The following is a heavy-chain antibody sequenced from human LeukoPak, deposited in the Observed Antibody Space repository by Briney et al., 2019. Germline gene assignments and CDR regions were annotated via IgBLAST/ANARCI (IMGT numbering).Heavy chain of an antibody. CDR1: GFTVSSNC. Sequence: GGSLRLSCAASGFTVSSNCMSWVRQAPGKGLEWVAVIWYDGSNKYYADSVKGRFTISRDNSKNTLYLQMNSLRAEDTAVYYCARDHGSGRKGWFDPWGQGTLVTVSS. D-gene: IGHD3-10*01. CDR2: IWYDGSNK. J-gene: IGHJ5*02. CDR3: ARDHGSGRKGWFDP. V-gene: IGHV3-33*08.